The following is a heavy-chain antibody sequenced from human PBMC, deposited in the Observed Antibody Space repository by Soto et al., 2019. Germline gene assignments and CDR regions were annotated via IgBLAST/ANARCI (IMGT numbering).Heavy chain of an antibody. CDR2: IKSKTDGGTT. CDR1: GFTFSNAW. J-gene: IGHJ4*02. D-gene: IGHD6-13*01. CDR3: TTDYGYSSSWYADY. V-gene: IGHV3-15*07. Sequence: GGSLRLSCAASGFTFSNAWMNWVRQAPGKGLEWVGRIKSKTDGGTTDYAAPVKGRFTISRDDSKNTLYLQMNSLKTEDTAVYYCTTDYGYSSSWYADYWGQGNLVTVSS.